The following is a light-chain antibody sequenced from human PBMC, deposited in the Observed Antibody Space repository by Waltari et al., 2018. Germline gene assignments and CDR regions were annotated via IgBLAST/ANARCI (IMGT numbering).Light chain of an antibody. Sequence: DIQMTQSPPSLSASVGDRVTITCRASQSVEGYLNWYQQRPGSAPTLMIYSASAWQRGVSSRFSGSGFGTEFSLTINGLQPEDFATYFCQQSATIPNTFGQGTRVQI. CDR2: SAS. CDR3: QQSATIPNT. CDR1: QSVEGY. V-gene: IGKV1-39*01. J-gene: IGKJ2*01.